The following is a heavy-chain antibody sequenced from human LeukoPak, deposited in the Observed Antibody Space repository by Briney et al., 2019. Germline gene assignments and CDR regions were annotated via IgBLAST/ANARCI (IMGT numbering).Heavy chain of an antibody. V-gene: IGHV4-39*07. D-gene: IGHD1-26*01. J-gene: IGHJ3*02. Sequence: SETLSLTCTVSGDSIITHTYYWGWIRQPPGKGLEWIGSIFYSGSTYYNPSLKSRVTISVDKSKTQFSLKLSSVTAADTAVYYCARDKWEPRYAFDIWGQGTMVTVSS. CDR3: ARDKWEPRYAFDI. CDR2: IFYSGST. CDR1: GDSIITHTYY.